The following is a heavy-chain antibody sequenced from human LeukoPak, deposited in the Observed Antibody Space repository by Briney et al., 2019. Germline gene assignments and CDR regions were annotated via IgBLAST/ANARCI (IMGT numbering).Heavy chain of an antibody. CDR1: GGSISSSSYY. Sequence: SETLSLTCTVSGGSISSSSYYWGWIRQPPGKGLEWIGSTYYSGSTYYNPSLKSRVTISVDTSKNQFSLKLSSVTAADTAVYYCARNYCSSTSCYMDVWGQGTTVTVSS. CDR3: ARNYCSSTSCYMDV. V-gene: IGHV4-39*01. CDR2: TYYSGST. D-gene: IGHD2-2*01. J-gene: IGHJ6*02.